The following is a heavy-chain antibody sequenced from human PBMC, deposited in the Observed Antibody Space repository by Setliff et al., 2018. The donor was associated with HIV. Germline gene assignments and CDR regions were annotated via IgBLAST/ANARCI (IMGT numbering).Heavy chain of an antibody. CDR2: INHSGST. CDR1: GGSFSGYY. J-gene: IGHJ3*02. D-gene: IGHD2-15*01. CDR3: ARDRYGGTYDAFEI. V-gene: IGHV4-34*01. Sequence: PSETLSLTCAVYGGSFSGYYWSWIRQPPGKGLECIGEINHSGSTNHNPSLRSRVTISVDTSKKQFSLKLSSVTAADTAVYYCARDRYGGTYDAFEIWGQGTMVTVSS.